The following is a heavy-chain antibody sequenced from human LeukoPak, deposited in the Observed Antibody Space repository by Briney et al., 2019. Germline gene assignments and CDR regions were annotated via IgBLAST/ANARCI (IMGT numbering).Heavy chain of an antibody. V-gene: IGHV3-15*01. J-gene: IGHJ6*03. Sequence: PGGSLRLSCAASGFTFSSYAMSWVRQAPGKGLEWVGRIKSKTDGGTTDYAAPVKGRFTISRDDSKNTLYLQMNSLKTEDTAVYYCTTDLRGSNYPYYYYYYMDVWGKGTTVTVSS. CDR3: TTDLRGSNYPYYYYYYMDV. CDR1: GFTFSSYA. D-gene: IGHD4-11*01. CDR2: IKSKTDGGTT.